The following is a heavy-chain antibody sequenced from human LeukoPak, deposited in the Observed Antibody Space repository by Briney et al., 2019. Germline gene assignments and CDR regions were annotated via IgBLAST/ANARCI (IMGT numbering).Heavy chain of an antibody. Sequence: SETLSLTGTVSGGSISTYYWSWIRQPVGKGLEWIGYIYYNESTNYNPSVKSRVTISADTSKTQFSLKLRSVTAADTAVYYCARGRWLVNYWGQGTLVTVSS. V-gene: IGHV4-59*01. D-gene: IGHD6-19*01. CDR1: GGSISTYY. CDR2: IYYNEST. CDR3: ARGRWLVNY. J-gene: IGHJ4*02.